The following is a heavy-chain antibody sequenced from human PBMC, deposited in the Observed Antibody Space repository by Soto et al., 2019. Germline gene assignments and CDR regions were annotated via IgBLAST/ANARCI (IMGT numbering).Heavy chain of an antibody. D-gene: IGHD6-19*01. J-gene: IGHJ4*02. V-gene: IGHV3-9*01. CDR3: AKDGRSVVAGSFDY. Sequence: GGSLRLSCAASGFTFDDYAMHWVRQAPGKGLEWVSGISWNSGSIGYADSVKGRFTISRDNAKNSLYLQMNSLRAEDTALYYCAKDGRSVVAGSFDYWGQGTLVTVSS. CDR2: ISWNSGSI. CDR1: GFTFDDYA.